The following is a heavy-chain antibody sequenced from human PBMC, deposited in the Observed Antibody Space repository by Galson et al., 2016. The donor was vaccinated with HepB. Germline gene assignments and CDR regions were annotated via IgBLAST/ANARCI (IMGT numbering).Heavy chain of an antibody. CDR3: AKSEYGVYFAF. CDR1: GFPFSSYH. D-gene: IGHD4-17*01. V-gene: IGHV3-30*18. Sequence: SLRLSCAASGFPFSSYHMHWVRQAPGKALEWVAFISYDGSNKYYEDSVKGRFTISRDGTKNTLYLQMNSLRAEDTAVYYCAKSEYGVYFAFWGQGTLVTVSS. CDR2: ISYDGSNK. J-gene: IGHJ4*02.